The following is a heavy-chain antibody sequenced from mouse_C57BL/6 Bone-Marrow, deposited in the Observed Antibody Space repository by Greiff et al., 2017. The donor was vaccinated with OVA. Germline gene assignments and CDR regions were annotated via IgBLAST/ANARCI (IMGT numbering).Heavy chain of an antibody. CDR3: ARDSQLGLIFDY. D-gene: IGHD4-1*02. J-gene: IGHJ2*01. Sequence: EVMLVESEGGLVQPGSSMKLSCTASGFTFSDYYMAWVRQVPEKGLEWVANINYDGSSTYYLDSLKSRFIISRDNAKNILYLQMSSLKSEDTATYYCARDSQLGLIFDYWGQGTTLTVSS. CDR2: INYDGSST. CDR1: GFTFSDYY. V-gene: IGHV5-16*01.